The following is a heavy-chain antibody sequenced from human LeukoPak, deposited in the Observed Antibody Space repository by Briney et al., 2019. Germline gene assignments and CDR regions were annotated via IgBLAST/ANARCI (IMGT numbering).Heavy chain of an antibody. V-gene: IGHV1-2*02. Sequence: GASVKVSCKASGYTFTGYYMHWVRQAPGQGLEWMGWINPNSGGTSYAQKFQGRVTMTRDTTTSTVYMELSSLRSEDTAVYYCAKGAYQLLFDYWGREPWSPSPQ. CDR3: AKGAYQLLFDY. CDR2: INPNSGGT. J-gene: IGHJ4*02. CDR1: GYTFTGYY. D-gene: IGHD2-2*01.